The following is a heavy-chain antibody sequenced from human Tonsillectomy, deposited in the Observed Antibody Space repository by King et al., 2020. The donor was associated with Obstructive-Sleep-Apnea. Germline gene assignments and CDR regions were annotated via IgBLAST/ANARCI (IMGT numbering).Heavy chain of an antibody. CDR1: GFTFSSYA. V-gene: IGHV3-30-3*01. CDR2: ISYDGSNK. J-gene: IGHJ4*02. D-gene: IGHD4-23*01. CDR3: AGSLVASHDYGGT. Sequence: VQLVESGGGVVQPGRSLRLSCAASGFTFSSYAMHWVRQAPGKGLEWVAVISYDGSNKYYADSVKGRFTISRDNSKNTLYLQVNSLRAEDTAVYYCAGSLVASHDYGGTWGQGTLVTVSS.